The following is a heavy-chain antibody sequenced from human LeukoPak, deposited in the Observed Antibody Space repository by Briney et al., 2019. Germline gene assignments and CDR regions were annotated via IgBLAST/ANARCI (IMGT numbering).Heavy chain of an antibody. CDR1: GGSISSSSYY. J-gene: IGHJ4*02. CDR2: IYYSGST. CDR3: ARQIDYGDYPFVY. V-gene: IGHV4-39*01. D-gene: IGHD4-17*01. Sequence: SETLSLTCTVSGGSISSSSYYWGWIRQPPGKGLEWIGSIYYSGSTYYNPSLKSRVTISVDTSKNQFSLKLSSVTAADTAVYYCARQIDYGDYPFVYWGQGTLVTVSS.